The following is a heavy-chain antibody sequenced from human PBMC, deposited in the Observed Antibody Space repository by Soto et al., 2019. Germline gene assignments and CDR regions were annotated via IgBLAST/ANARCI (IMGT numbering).Heavy chain of an antibody. CDR1: GFTSSSYW. CDR3: ARIAATGRGWDV. CDR2: IKQDGSEE. J-gene: IGHJ6*02. V-gene: IGHV3-7*01. Sequence: EVQLVESGGGLVQPGGSLRLSCVDSGFTSSSYWMSWVRQAPVKGLEWVGNIKQDGSEENYVDSLKGRFTISRDNAKNSMYLQMNSLRAEDTAVYYCARIAATGRGWDVWGQGTTVVVSS. D-gene: IGHD6-13*01.